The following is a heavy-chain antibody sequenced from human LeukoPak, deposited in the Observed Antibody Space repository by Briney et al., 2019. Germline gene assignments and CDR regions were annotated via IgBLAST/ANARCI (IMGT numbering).Heavy chain of an antibody. D-gene: IGHD6-19*01. CDR2: ISSSGSYI. Sequence: KPGGSLRLSCAASGFTFSSYSMNWVRQAPGKGLEWVSSISSSGSYIYYADSVKGRFTISRDNAKNSLYLQMNSLRAEDTAVYYCARDWAPARYSSGWYVRDAFDIWGQGTMVTVSS. V-gene: IGHV3-21*01. CDR3: ARDWAPARYSSGWYVRDAFDI. J-gene: IGHJ3*02. CDR1: GFTFSSYS.